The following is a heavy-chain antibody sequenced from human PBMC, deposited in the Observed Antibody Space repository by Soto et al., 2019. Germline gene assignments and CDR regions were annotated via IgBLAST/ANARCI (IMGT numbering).Heavy chain of an antibody. CDR1: GGSISSYY. CDR3: ARGGPPITIFGVVMSWFDP. Sequence: PSETLSLTCTVSGGSISSYYWSWIRQPPGKGLEWIGYIYYSGSTNYNPSLKSRVTISVDTSKNQFSLKLTSVTAADTAVYYCARGGPPITIFGVVMSWFDPWGQGTRVTVAS. V-gene: IGHV4-59*01. D-gene: IGHD3-3*01. CDR2: IYYSGST. J-gene: IGHJ5*02.